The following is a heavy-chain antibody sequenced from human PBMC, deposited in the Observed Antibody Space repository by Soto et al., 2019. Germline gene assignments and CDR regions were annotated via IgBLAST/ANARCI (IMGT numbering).Heavy chain of an antibody. CDR2: INHSGST. CDR1: GGSFSGYY. J-gene: IGHJ4*02. CDR3: ARHSGYDSAVPDY. D-gene: IGHD5-12*01. Sequence: QVQLQQWGAGLLKPSETLSLTCAVYGGSFSGYYWSWIRQPPGKGLEWIGEINHSGSTNYNPSLKSRVTISVDTSNNQFSLKLSSVTAADTAVYYCARHSGYDSAVPDYWGQGTLVTVSS. V-gene: IGHV4-34*01.